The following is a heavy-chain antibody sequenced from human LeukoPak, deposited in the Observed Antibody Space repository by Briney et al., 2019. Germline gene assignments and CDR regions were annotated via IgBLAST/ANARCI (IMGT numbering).Heavy chain of an antibody. J-gene: IGHJ5*01. V-gene: IGHV3-43*02. CDR3: ARESDSSRWYHS. D-gene: IGHD3-22*01. Sequence: PGGSLKHLWAAPGFSFNDYHVHWVRQAPGKGLEWVSLISGDGGSTFYADSVKGRFTISRDNSKNSLYLQMSSLRSEDTALYYCARESDSSRWYHSWG. CDR2: ISGDGGST. CDR1: GFSFNDYH.